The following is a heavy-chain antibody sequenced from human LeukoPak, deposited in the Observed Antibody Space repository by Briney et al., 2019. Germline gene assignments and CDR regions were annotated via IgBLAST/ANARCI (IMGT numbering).Heavy chain of an antibody. CDR1: GFTFSSYA. CDR2: ISGSGGST. D-gene: IGHD3-10*01. Sequence: GGSLRLSCAASGFTFSSYAMSWVRQAPGKGLEWVSAISGSGGSTYYADSVKGRFTISRDNSKNTLYLQMNRLRAEDTAVYYCARDRTMVRGWDYYYGMDVWGQGTTVTVSS. J-gene: IGHJ6*02. V-gene: IGHV3-23*01. CDR3: ARDRTMVRGWDYYYGMDV.